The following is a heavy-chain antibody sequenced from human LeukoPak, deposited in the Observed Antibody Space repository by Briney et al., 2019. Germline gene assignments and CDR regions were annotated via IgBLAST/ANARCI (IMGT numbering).Heavy chain of an antibody. V-gene: IGHV3-7*01. Sequence: GGSLRLSCAAFGFTLSSYWMSWVRQAPGKGLEWVANIKQGGSEKYYGDSVKGRSTISSDNAKNSLYLQMNSLRAEDPAVYYCARPYYHNSGYYSGYFDYWGQGTLVTVSS. J-gene: IGHJ4*02. CDR2: IKQGGSEK. CDR3: ARPYYHNSGYYSGYFDY. CDR1: GFTLSSYW. D-gene: IGHD3-22*01.